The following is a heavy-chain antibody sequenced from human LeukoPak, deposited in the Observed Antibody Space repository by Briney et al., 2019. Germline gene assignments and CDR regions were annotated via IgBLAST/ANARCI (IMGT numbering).Heavy chain of an antibody. CDR3: AKNGEDYVWGSSVPSYYFDY. D-gene: IGHD3-16*01. CDR1: GFTFSSYA. Sequence: PGGSLRLSCAASGFTFSSYAMSWVRQAPGEGLEWVSAISGSGGSTYYADSVKGRFTISRDNSKNTLYLQMNSLRAEDTAVYYCAKNGEDYVWGSSVPSYYFDYWGQGTLVTVSS. V-gene: IGHV3-23*01. J-gene: IGHJ4*02. CDR2: ISGSGGST.